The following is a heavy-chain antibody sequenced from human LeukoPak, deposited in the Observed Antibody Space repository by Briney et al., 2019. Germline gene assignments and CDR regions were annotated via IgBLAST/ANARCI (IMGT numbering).Heavy chain of an antibody. D-gene: IGHD3-22*01. J-gene: IGHJ2*01. CDR2: INQDGSEI. CDR1: GFTFSNYW. CDR3: GRDRGSMIVVRPPTGSFDL. V-gene: IGHV3-7*01. Sequence: GGSLRLSCAASGFTFSNYWMGWVRQAPGKGLEWLANINQDGSEIYYVDSVKGRFTISRDNGKNSLYLQINSLRADDRAVYYCGRDRGSMIVVRPPTGSFDLGGGGPLVTVSS.